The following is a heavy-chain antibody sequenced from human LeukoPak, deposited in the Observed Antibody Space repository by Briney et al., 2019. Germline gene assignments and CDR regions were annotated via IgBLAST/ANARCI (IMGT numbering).Heavy chain of an antibody. CDR3: ARGFGIVVVTAMGFDY. Sequence: GGSLRLSCAASGFTFSSYSMNWVRQAPGKGLEWVSSISSSSSYIYYADSVKGRFTISRDNAKNSLYLQMNSLRAEDTAVYYCARGFGIVVVTAMGFDYWGQGTLVTVSS. CDR2: ISSSSSYI. V-gene: IGHV3-21*01. CDR1: GFTFSSYS. D-gene: IGHD2-21*02. J-gene: IGHJ4*02.